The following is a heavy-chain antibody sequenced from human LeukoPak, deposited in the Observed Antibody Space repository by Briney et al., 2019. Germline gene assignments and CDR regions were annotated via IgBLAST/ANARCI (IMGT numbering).Heavy chain of an antibody. CDR3: ARAPEVYQLLPALDMDV. CDR1: GGSISSSNW. D-gene: IGHD2-2*01. CDR2: IYHSGST. J-gene: IGHJ6*03. Sequence: SETLSLTCAVSGGSISSSNWWSWVRQPPGKGLEWIGEIYHSGSTNYNPSLKSRVTISVDTSKNQFSLKLSSVTAADTAVYYCARAPEVYQLLPALDMDVWGKGTTVTVSS. V-gene: IGHV4-4*02.